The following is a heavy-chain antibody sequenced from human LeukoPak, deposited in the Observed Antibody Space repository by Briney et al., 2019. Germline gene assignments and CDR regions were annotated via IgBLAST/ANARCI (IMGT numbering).Heavy chain of an antibody. J-gene: IGHJ4*02. CDR1: GFTFSSYG. CDR2: IRYDGSNK. CDR3: AKDFSVYYYDSRVLDY. D-gene: IGHD3-22*01. Sequence: GGSLRLSCAASGFTFSSYGIHWVRQAPGKGLEWVAFIRYDGSNKHYADSVKGRFTISRDNSKNTLYLQMNRLRAEDTAVYYCAKDFSVYYYDSRVLDYWGQGTLVTVSS. V-gene: IGHV3-30*02.